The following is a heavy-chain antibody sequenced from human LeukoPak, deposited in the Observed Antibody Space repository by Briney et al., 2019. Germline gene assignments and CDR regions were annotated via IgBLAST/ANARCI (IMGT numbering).Heavy chain of an antibody. V-gene: IGHV4-4*09. CDR1: GGSISRYY. CDR3: ARTGRYSGSYST. Sequence: SETLSLTCTVSGGSISRYYWNWIRQPPGKGLEWIGNIYTSGSTNYNPSLKSRVTILVDTSKNQTSLKVSSVTAADTAVYFCARTGRYSGSYSTWGQGTLVTVSS. J-gene: IGHJ5*02. D-gene: IGHD1-26*01. CDR2: IYTSGST.